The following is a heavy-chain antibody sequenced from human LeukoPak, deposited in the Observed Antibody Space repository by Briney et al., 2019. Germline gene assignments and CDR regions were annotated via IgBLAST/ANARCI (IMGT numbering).Heavy chain of an antibody. Sequence: GASVKVSCKASGYTFTNYAMHWVRQAPGQRLEWKGWINAGNGNTKYSQKFQGRVTITRDTSASTAYMELSSLRSEDTAVYYCARGRAAAGTIDYWGQGTLVTVSS. CDR2: INAGNGNT. CDR1: GYTFTNYA. D-gene: IGHD6-13*01. CDR3: ARGRAAAGTIDY. V-gene: IGHV1-3*01. J-gene: IGHJ4*02.